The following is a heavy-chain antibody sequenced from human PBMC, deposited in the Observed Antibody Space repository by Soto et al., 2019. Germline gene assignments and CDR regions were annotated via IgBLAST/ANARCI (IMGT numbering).Heavy chain of an antibody. CDR1: GESISSSSYY. CDR3: ARQRATVLTQAYFDH. D-gene: IGHD2-21*02. J-gene: IGHJ4*02. V-gene: IGHV4-39*01. Sequence: SETLSLTCIVSGESISSSSYYWGWTRQPPGKGLEWIGSIYYSGRPYYNTSFKSRVTISIDTSKNQFSLKLSSVTATDTAVYSCARQRATVLTQAYFDHWGQGALVTFSS. CDR2: IYYSGRP.